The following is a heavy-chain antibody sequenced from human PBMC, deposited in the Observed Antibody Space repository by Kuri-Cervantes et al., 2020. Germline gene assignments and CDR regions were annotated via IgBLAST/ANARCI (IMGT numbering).Heavy chain of an antibody. D-gene: IGHD6-19*01. CDR2: IXXSGST. J-gene: IGHJ3*02. CDR3: XRTEHSSGWXAGAFDI. CDR1: GYSISSGYY. V-gene: IGHV4-38-2*01. Sequence: SETLSLXCAVSGYSISSGYYWGWIRPPPGKXLEXXGSIXXSGSTYYNPSLKXRVTISVDTSXXXFSLKLSSVTAADTAVYYCXRTEHSSGWXAGAFDIWGQGAMVTVSS.